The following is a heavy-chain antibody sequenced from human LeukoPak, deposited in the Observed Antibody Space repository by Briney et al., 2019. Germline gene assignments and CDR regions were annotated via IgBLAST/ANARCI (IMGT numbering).Heavy chain of an antibody. CDR2: INQDGTEK. V-gene: IGHV3-7*01. D-gene: IGHD3-10*01. CDR3: VKVAKYYYGSETYYFFEH. CDR1: GFSFSSYA. Sequence: GGSLRLSCAASGFSFSSYAMTWVRQAPGKGLEWVANINQDGTEKYYVDSVKGRFTISRDNAKNSLDLQMNSLRVEDTAIYYCVKVAKYYYGSETYYFFEHWGQGTPVTASS. J-gene: IGHJ4*02.